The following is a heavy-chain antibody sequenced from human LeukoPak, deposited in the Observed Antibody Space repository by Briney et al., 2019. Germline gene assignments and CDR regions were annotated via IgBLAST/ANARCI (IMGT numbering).Heavy chain of an antibody. CDR2: INPNSGGT. D-gene: IGHD1-20*01. CDR1: GYTFTSYG. J-gene: IGHJ4*02. Sequence: GASVKVSCKASGYTFTSYGISWVRQAPGQGLEWMGWINPNSGGTNYAQKFQGRVTMTRDTSISTAYMELSRLRSDDTAVYYCARETGIWDRDYWGQGTLVTVSS. V-gene: IGHV1-2*02. CDR3: ARETGIWDRDY.